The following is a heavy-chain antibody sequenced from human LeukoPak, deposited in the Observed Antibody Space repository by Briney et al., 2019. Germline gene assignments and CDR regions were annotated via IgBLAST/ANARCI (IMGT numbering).Heavy chain of an antibody. CDR3: ACTAYYYYYLDV. V-gene: IGHV3-23*01. J-gene: IGHJ6*03. D-gene: IGHD5-18*01. CDR1: GFTFSSHA. Sequence: PGGSLRLSCAASGFTFSSHAMSWARQPPGRGREWFSAISGSGDNTCYADSVKGRFTISRDNSKNTLYLHMSSLRAEDTAVYYCACTAYYYYYLDVWGKGTTVTVSS. CDR2: ISGSGDNT.